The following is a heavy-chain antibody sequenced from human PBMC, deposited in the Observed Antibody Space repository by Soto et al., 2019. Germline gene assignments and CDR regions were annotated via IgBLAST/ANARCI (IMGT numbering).Heavy chain of an antibody. CDR1: GGSISSYY. V-gene: IGHV4-59*08. J-gene: IGHJ3*02. D-gene: IGHD6-6*01. CDR3: ARPRPDHSSSPGVWAFDI. CDR2: IYYSGST. Sequence: SETLSLTCTVSGGSISSYYWSWIRQPPGKGLEWIGYIYYSGSTNYNPSLKSRVTISVDTSKNQFSLKLSSVTAADTAVYYCARPRPDHSSSPGVWAFDIWGQGTMVTVSS.